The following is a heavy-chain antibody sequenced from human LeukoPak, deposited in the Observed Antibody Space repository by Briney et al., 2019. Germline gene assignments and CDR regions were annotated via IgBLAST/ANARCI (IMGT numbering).Heavy chain of an antibody. J-gene: IGHJ4*02. CDR3: ARGEFDYDGYFDY. V-gene: IGHV3-33*08. CDR2: IWYDGSNK. Sequence: GGSLRLSCAASGFTFGNYWMHWVRQAPGKGLEWVAVIWYDGSNKYYADSVKGRFTISRDNSKNTLYLQMNSLRAEDTAVYYCARGEFDYDGYFDYWGQGTLVTVSS. CDR1: GFTFGNYW. D-gene: IGHD3-22*01.